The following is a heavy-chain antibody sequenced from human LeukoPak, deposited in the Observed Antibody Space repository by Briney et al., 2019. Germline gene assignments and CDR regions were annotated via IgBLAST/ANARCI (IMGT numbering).Heavy chain of an antibody. CDR2: IKSKSDGGTT. J-gene: IGHJ5*02. D-gene: IGHD6-19*01. Sequence: GGSLRLSCVASGFTFNNAWMIWVRQAPGKGLEWVGRIKSKSDGGTTDYAAFVKGRFTISRDDSKNTLYLQMNSLRSEDTAVYYCARGSVIAVADPWGQGTLVTVSS. CDR3: ARGSVIAVADP. V-gene: IGHV3-15*07. CDR1: GFTFNNAW.